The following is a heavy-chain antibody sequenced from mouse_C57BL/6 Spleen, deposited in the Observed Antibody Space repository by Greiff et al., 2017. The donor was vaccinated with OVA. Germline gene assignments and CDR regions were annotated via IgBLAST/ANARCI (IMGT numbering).Heavy chain of an antibody. CDR3: AKGGGKDPWFAY. Sequence: VKLLESGPGLVQPSQSLSITCTVSGFSFTSYGVHWVRQSPGKGLEWLGVIWRGGSTDYNAAFMSRLSITKDNSKSQVFFKMDSLQADDTAIYYCAKGGGKDPWFAYWGQGTLVTVSA. CDR1: GFSFTSYG. CDR2: IWRGGST. V-gene: IGHV2-5*01. D-gene: IGHD1-1*02. J-gene: IGHJ3*01.